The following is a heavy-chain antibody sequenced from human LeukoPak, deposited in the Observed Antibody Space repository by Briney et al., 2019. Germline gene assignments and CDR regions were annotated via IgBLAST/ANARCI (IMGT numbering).Heavy chain of an antibody. V-gene: IGHV4-61*02. CDR1: GGSISSGSYY. D-gene: IGHD4-23*01. Sequence: SQALSLTCTVSGGSISSGSYYWSWIRQPAGKGLEWIGRIYTSGSTNYNPSLKSRVTISVDTSKNQCCLKLSSVTAADTAVYHCARRFGGNLEFDCWGQGTLVTVSS. CDR2: IYTSGST. CDR3: ARRFGGNLEFDC. J-gene: IGHJ4*02.